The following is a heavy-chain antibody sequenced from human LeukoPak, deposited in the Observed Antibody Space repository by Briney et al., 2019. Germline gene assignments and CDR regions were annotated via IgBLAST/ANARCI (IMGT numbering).Heavy chain of an antibody. CDR3: AKQLGYCSDGSCYFPY. Sequence: GRSLRLSCAASGITFSSYAMHWVRQAPGKGLEWVAVISYDGSNKYYADSVKGRFTISRDNSKNTLYLQMNSLRAEDTAVYYCAKQLGYCSDGSCYFPYWGQGTLVTVSS. D-gene: IGHD2-15*01. CDR1: GITFSSYA. CDR2: ISYDGSNK. V-gene: IGHV3-30-3*02. J-gene: IGHJ4*02.